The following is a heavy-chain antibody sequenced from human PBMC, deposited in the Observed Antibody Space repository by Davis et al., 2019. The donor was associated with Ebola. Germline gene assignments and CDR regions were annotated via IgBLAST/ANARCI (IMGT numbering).Heavy chain of an antibody. CDR3: AREPVSYYDILTGYFDY. CDR1: GFTFSSYA. D-gene: IGHD3-9*01. CDR2: ISYDGSNK. V-gene: IGHV3-30-3*01. Sequence: PGGSLRLSCAASGFTFSSYAMHWVHQAQGKGLEWVAVISYDGSNKYYADSVKGRFTISRDNSKNTLYLQMNSLRAEDTAVYYCAREPVSYYDILTGYFDYWGQGTLVTVSS. J-gene: IGHJ4*02.